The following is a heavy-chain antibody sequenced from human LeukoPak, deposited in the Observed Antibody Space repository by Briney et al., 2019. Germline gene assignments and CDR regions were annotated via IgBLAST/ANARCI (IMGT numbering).Heavy chain of an antibody. V-gene: IGHV3-23*01. CDR2: ISGSGGST. CDR1: GFTFSSYA. CDR3: AKANVLLWFGELFPDY. Sequence: GGSLRLSCAASGFTFSSYAMSWVRQAPGKGLEWVSAISGSGGSTYYADSVKGRFTISRDNSKNTLYLQMNSLRAEDTAVYYCAKANVLLWFGELFPDYWGQGTLVTVSS. D-gene: IGHD3-10*01. J-gene: IGHJ4*02.